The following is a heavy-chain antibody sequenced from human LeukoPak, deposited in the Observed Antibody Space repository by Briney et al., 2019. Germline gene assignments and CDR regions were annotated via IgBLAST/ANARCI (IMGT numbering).Heavy chain of an antibody. V-gene: IGHV4-59*01. D-gene: IGHD3-22*01. CDR1: GGSISSYY. Sequence: PSETLSLTCTVSGGSISSYYWSWIRQPPGKGLEWIGYIYSSGSTNYNPSLKGRVTISVDTSKNQFFLKLSSVTAADTAVYYCVRDHYYNSSGYTFGYWGQGTLVTVSS. CDR2: IYSSGST. J-gene: IGHJ4*02. CDR3: VRDHYYNSSGYTFGY.